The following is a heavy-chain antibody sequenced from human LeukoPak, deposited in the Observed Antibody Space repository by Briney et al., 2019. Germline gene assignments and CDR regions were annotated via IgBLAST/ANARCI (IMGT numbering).Heavy chain of an antibody. D-gene: IGHD3-22*01. CDR3: AKSGTHYYDSSGFGY. Sequence: GGSLRLSCAASGFTFSSYWMSWVRQAPGKGLEWVANIKQDGSEKYYVDSVKGRFTISRDNSKNTLYLQMNSLRAEDTAVYYCAKSGTHYYDSSGFGYWGQGTLVTVSS. V-gene: IGHV3-7*01. CDR2: IKQDGSEK. CDR1: GFTFSSYW. J-gene: IGHJ4*02.